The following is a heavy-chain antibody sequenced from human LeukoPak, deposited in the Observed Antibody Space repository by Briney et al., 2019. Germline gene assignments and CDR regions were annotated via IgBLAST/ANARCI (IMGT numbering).Heavy chain of an antibody. CDR3: ARGVVGYYMDV. D-gene: IGHD3-22*01. V-gene: IGHV4-39*01. J-gene: IGHJ6*03. Sequence: PSETLSLTCTVSGGSISSSSYYWGWIRQPPGKGLEWIGSIYYSGSTYYNPSLKSRVTISVDTSKNQFSLQLNSVTPQDTAVYYCARGVVGYYMDVWGKGTTVTISS. CDR2: IYYSGST. CDR1: GGSISSSSYY.